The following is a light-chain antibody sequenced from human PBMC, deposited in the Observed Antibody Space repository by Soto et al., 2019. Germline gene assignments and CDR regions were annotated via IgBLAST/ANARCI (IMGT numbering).Light chain of an antibody. Sequence: EIVMTQSPVTLSVSPGERATLSCRASQTVSSNLAWYRKKLGLAPRLLIYGASTRATVFPARFSGSGPGTEFTLTISSLQSEDFAVYYCQQYNIWPRTFGQGTKLEIK. CDR1: QTVSSN. J-gene: IGKJ2*01. V-gene: IGKV3-15*01. CDR2: GAS. CDR3: QQYNIWPRT.